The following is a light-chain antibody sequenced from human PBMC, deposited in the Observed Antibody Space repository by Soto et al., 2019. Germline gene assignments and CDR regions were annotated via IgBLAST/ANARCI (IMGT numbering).Light chain of an antibody. CDR1: SSYVGGYNY. CDR2: DVS. CDR3: SSYTTSSTLV. J-gene: IGLJ1*01. Sequence: QSALTQPASVSGSPGQSITISYTGTSSYVGGYNYVSWYQQHPGKVPKLMIYDVSNRPSGVSNRFSGSKSGNTASLTISGLQAEDEADYYCSSYTTSSTLVFGTGTKVTVL. V-gene: IGLV2-14*01.